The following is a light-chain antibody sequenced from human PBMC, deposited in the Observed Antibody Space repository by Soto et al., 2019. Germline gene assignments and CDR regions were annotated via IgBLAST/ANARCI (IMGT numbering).Light chain of an antibody. J-gene: IGKJ4*01. CDR1: QSVSSK. CDR2: DTS. CDR3: QQRSNWPGLT. Sequence: EMVMTQSPATLSVSPGERPTLSCRASQSVSSKLAWYQQKPGQAPRLLIYDTSTRATGIPARFSGSGSGTEFTLTISSLQSEDFEVYYCQQRSNWPGLTFGGGTKV. V-gene: IGKV3-15*01.